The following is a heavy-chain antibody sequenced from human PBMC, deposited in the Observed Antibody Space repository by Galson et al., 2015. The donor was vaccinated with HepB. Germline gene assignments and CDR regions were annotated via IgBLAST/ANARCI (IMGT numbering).Heavy chain of an antibody. CDR2: ISSRGDGT. CDR3: VKADSYFYDTSGHPRDS. CDR1: GFTFSVHF. V-gene: IGHV3-64D*06. J-gene: IGHJ4*02. D-gene: IGHD3-22*01. Sequence: SLRLSCAASGFTFSVHFMHWVRQAPGKGLEYVAAISSRGDGTYYADSVKGRFIISRDNSQNTVYLQMTSLRPEDTAVYYCVKADSYFYDTSGHPRDSWGRGSLVTVSS.